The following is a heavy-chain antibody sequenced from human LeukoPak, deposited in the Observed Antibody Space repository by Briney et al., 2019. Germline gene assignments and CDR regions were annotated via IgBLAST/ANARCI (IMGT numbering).Heavy chain of an antibody. D-gene: IGHD6-6*01. CDR2: ISYDGSNK. Sequence: PGRSLRLSCAASGFIFSSYAMRWVRQAPGKGLEWVAVISYDGSNKYYADSVKGRFTISRDNSKNTLYLQMNSLRAEDTAVYYCARERGGQSSSPYLGYWGQGTLVTASS. CDR1: GFIFSSYA. CDR3: ARERGGQSSSPYLGY. V-gene: IGHV3-30*04. J-gene: IGHJ4*02.